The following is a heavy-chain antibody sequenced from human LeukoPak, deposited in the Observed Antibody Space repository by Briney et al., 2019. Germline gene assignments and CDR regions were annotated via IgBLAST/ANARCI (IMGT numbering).Heavy chain of an antibody. J-gene: IGHJ6*02. CDR1: GGSISSYY. V-gene: IGHV4-4*07. CDR3: AIDRIAAAGYYYGMDV. Sequence: SETLSLTCTVSGGSISSYYWSWIRQPAGKGLEWIGRIYTSGSTNYNPSLKSRVTMSVDTSKNQFSLKLSSVTAADTAVYYCAIDRIAAAGYYYGMDVWGQGTTVTVSS. CDR2: IYTSGST. D-gene: IGHD6-13*01.